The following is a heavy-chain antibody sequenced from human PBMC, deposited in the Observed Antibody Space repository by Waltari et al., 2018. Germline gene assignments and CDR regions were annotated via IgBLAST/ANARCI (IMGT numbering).Heavy chain of an antibody. CDR3: ASALGIAAAGGSSGYWYFDL. D-gene: IGHD6-13*01. V-gene: IGHV1-2*06. J-gene: IGHJ2*01. CDR1: GYTFTGYY. Sequence: QVQLVQSGAEVKKPGASVKVSCTASGYTFTGYYMHWVRQAPGQGLEWMGRINPNSGVTNHAQKFQGRVTMTRDTSISTAYMELSRLRSDDTAVYYCASALGIAAAGGSSGYWYFDLWGRGTLVTVSS. CDR2: INPNSGVT.